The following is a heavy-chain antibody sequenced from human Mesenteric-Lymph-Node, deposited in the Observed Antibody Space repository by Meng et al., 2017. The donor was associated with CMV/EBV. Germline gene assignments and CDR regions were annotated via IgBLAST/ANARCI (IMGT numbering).Heavy chain of an antibody. D-gene: IGHD2-2*01. CDR2: INPSSGDA. J-gene: IGHJ4*02. V-gene: IGHV1-2*06. CDR1: GYSGYY. CDR3: ARDFCSDTSCSVFDY. Sequence: CQTSGYSGYYLYWLRQAPGQGLEWMGRINPSSGDATYARGFQGRVTVTRDTSISTAYMELSRLTSDDTAVYYCARDFCSDTSCSVFDYWGQGTLVTAS.